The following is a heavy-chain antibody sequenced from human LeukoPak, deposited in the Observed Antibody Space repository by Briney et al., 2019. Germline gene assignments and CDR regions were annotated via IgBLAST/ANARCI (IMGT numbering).Heavy chain of an antibody. CDR1: GFTFSSYG. CDR3: AREYSAGWFDP. Sequence: GGSLRLSCAASGFTFSSYGMHWVRQAPGKGLEWVAVIWYDGSNKFYADSVKGRFTISRDNSRNTLYLQMNSLRAEDTAVYYCAREYSAGWFDPWGQGTLVTVSS. V-gene: IGHV3-33*08. D-gene: IGHD6-13*01. J-gene: IGHJ5*02. CDR2: IWYDGSNK.